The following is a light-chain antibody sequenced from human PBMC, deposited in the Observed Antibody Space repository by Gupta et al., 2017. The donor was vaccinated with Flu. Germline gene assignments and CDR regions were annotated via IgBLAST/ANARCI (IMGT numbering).Light chain of an antibody. Sequence: SSELTQPPSVSVSPGQTATLTFSGDLLMKKPAFWYQHRTGQDPVLVIYKVTERPSGVPGRFSGSRSGSTACLTVNGVKAEDEADYLCHTDDNETTLIFGCGTRLTV. CDR1: LLMKKP. CDR2: KVT. V-gene: IGLV3-25*03. J-gene: IGLJ2*01. CDR3: HTDDNETTLI.